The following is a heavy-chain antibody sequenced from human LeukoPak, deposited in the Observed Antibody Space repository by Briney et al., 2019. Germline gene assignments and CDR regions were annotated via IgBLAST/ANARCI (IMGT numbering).Heavy chain of an antibody. CDR2: IIPILGIA. Sequence: ASVKVSCKASGGTFSSYAISWVRQAPGQGLEWMGRIIPILGIANYAQKFQGRVTITADKSTSTAYMELSSLRSGDTAVYYCARGTSGYSYGYYYYGMDVWGQGTTVTVSS. D-gene: IGHD5-18*01. CDR1: GGTFSSYA. J-gene: IGHJ6*02. CDR3: ARGTSGYSYGYYYYGMDV. V-gene: IGHV1-69*04.